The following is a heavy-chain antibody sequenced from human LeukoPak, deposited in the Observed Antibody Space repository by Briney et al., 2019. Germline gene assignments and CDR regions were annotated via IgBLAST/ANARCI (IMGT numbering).Heavy chain of an antibody. CDR2: INPSGGST. D-gene: IGHD3-22*01. V-gene: IGHV1-46*01. CDR3: ARERGIYYDSSGPMSY. Sequence: GASVKVSCKASGYTFTSYYMHWVRQAPGQGLEWMGIINPSGGSTSYAQKFQGRVTMTRDTSISTAYMELSRLRSDDTAVYYCARERGIYYDSSGPMSYWGQGTLVTVSS. CDR1: GYTFTSYY. J-gene: IGHJ4*02.